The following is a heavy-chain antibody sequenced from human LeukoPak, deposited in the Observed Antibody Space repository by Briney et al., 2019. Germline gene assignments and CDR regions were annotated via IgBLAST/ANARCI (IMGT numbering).Heavy chain of an antibody. J-gene: IGHJ6*02. CDR3: ARDHRYCSSTSCPEGYYGMDV. Sequence: SETLSLTCSVSGGSISSSSYYWGWIRQPPGKGLEWIGSMYYSGSTYYNPSLKSRVTISVDTSKNQLSLKLSSVTAADTAVYYCARDHRYCSSTSCPEGYYGMDVWGQGTTVTVSS. D-gene: IGHD2-2*01. CDR2: MYYSGST. CDR1: GGSISSSSYY. V-gene: IGHV4-39*07.